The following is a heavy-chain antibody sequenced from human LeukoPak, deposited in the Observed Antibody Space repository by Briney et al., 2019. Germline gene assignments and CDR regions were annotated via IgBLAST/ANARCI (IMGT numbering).Heavy chain of an antibody. Sequence: SETLSLTCTVSGGSISNYYWSWIRQPPGKGLEWIGYIYYSGSTNYNPSLKSRVTISVDTSKNQFSLKLSSATAADTAVYYCARGGTYYYDSSGYYLFDYWGQGTLVTVSS. V-gene: IGHV4-59*01. D-gene: IGHD3-22*01. J-gene: IGHJ4*02. CDR3: ARGGTYYYDSSGYYLFDY. CDR2: IYYSGST. CDR1: GGSISNYY.